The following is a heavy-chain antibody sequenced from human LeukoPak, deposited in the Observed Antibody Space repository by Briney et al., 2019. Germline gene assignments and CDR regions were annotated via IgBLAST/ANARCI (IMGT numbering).Heavy chain of an antibody. Sequence: PSETLSLTCTVSGGSISSYYWSWIRQPPGKGLEWIGYIYYSGSTNYNPSLKSRVTISVDTSKNQFSLKLSSVTAADTAVYYCARADGYSSGWYGGLASHYYFDYWGQGTLVTVSS. CDR3: ARADGYSSGWYGGLASHYYFDY. CDR2: IYYSGST. D-gene: IGHD6-19*01. V-gene: IGHV4-59*01. J-gene: IGHJ4*02. CDR1: GGSISSYY.